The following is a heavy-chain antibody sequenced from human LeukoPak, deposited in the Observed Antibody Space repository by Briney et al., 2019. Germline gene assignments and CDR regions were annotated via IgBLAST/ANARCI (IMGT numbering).Heavy chain of an antibody. V-gene: IGHV3-53*01. J-gene: IGHJ4*02. CDR2: LYSDGRT. D-gene: IGHD6-13*01. CDR3: ASASGREAAGYLLGLFEY. CDR1: GLSVSNKY. Sequence: GGSLRLSCAASGLSVSNKYMTWVRLAPGSGLELVSFLYSDGRTYYADSVKGRFTISRDNSRNTLYLQMNSLTAEDTAIYYCASASGREAAGYLLGLFEYWGQGTLVTVSS.